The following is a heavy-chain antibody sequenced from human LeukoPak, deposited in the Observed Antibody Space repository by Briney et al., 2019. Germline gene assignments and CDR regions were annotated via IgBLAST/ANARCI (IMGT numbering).Heavy chain of an antibody. V-gene: IGHV4-59*12. CDR1: GGSITDYY. Sequence: SETLSLTCTVSGGSITDYYWSWIRQSPGKGLEWIGNIYSSGSTNYNLFLKSRVAILVDSSKNQFSLKLSSVTAADTAVYYCARGGRITLFGVVIMRAFDIWGQGTMVTVSS. CDR2: IYSSGST. J-gene: IGHJ3*02. D-gene: IGHD3-3*01. CDR3: ARGGRITLFGVVIMRAFDI.